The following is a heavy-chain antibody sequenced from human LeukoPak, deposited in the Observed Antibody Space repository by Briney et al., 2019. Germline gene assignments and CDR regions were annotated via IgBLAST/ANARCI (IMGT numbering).Heavy chain of an antibody. CDR1: GGSISSYY. J-gene: IGHJ4*02. Sequence: SETLSLTCTVSGGSISSYYWSWIRQPAGEGLEWIGRIYTSGSTNYNPSLKSRVTMSVDTSKNQFSLKLSSVTAADTAVYYCTREYSSGRPYYFDYWGQGTLVTVSS. V-gene: IGHV4-4*07. CDR2: IYTSGST. D-gene: IGHD6-19*01. CDR3: TREYSSGRPYYFDY.